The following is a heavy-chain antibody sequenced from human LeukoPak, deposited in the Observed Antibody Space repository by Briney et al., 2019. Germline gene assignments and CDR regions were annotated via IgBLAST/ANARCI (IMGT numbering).Heavy chain of an antibody. CDR2: ISSSSSYI. V-gene: IGHV3-21*01. J-gene: IGHJ5*02. CDR3: ARGQYYYDSSDWFDP. Sequence: GGSLRLSCAASGFTFSSYSMNWVRQAPGKGLEWVSSISSSSSYIYYADSVKGRFTISRDNAKNSLYLQMNSLRAEDTAVYYCARGQYYYDSSDWFDPWGQGTLVTVSS. CDR1: GFTFSSYS. D-gene: IGHD3-22*01.